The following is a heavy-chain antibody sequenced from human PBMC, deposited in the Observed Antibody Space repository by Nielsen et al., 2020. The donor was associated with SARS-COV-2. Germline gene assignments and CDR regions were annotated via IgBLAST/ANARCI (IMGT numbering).Heavy chain of an antibody. CDR3: AREGRKLPLDY. J-gene: IGHJ4*02. CDR2: ISNTGYT. D-gene: IGHD5-24*01. CDR1: GFSFSDYC. V-gene: IGHV3-11*05. Sequence: GESLKISCAASGFSFSDYCMSWIRQAPGKGLEWVSYISNTGYTNYADSVRGRFTISRDNAKNSVYLQMNSLRAEDTAVYYCAREGRKLPLDYWGQGTLVTVSS.